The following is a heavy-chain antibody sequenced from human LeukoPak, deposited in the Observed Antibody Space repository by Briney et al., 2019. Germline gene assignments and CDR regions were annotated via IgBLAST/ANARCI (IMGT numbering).Heavy chain of an antibody. D-gene: IGHD4-17*01. CDR3: ASGPDGDGTWFDP. V-gene: IGHV4-39*07. J-gene: IGHJ5*02. CDR1: GGSISSSSYY. CDR2: IYYSGST. Sequence: SETLSLTCTVSGGSISSSSYYWGWIRQPPGKGLGWIGSIYYSGSTYYNPSLKSRVTISVDTSKNQFSLKLSSVTAADTAVYYCASGPDGDGTWFDPWGQGTLVTVSS.